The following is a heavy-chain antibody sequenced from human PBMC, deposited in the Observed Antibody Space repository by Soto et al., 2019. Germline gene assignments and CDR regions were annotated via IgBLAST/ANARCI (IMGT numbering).Heavy chain of an antibody. CDR1: GVTFSSDA. V-gene: IGHV3-23*01. CDR2: ISNSGGTT. J-gene: IGHJ5*02. CDR3: AKLRRGTTGTEGFDP. Sequence: EAQLLESGGGLAHQGGSLTLSCAASGVTFSSDAMTWVRQAPGKGLEWLSTISNSGGTTHYAHSVKGRFTVSRDNFKSTLYLLMNSLRAEDTAVYYCAKLRRGTTGTEGFDPWGQGTLVTVSS. D-gene: IGHD1-7*01.